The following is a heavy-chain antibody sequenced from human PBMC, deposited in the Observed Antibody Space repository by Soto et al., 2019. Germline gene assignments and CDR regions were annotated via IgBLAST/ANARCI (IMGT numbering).Heavy chain of an antibody. Sequence: QVQLVESGGGVVQPGRSLRLSCAASGFTFSSYGMHWVRQAPGKGLEWVAVISYDGSNKYYTDSVKGRFTISRDNSKNTLNLQMNSLRAEDTAVYYCAKDRSSSACRGWFDPWGQGTLVTVSS. J-gene: IGHJ5*02. CDR2: ISYDGSNK. CDR1: GFTFSSYG. CDR3: AKDRSSSACRGWFDP. V-gene: IGHV3-30*18. D-gene: IGHD2-15*01.